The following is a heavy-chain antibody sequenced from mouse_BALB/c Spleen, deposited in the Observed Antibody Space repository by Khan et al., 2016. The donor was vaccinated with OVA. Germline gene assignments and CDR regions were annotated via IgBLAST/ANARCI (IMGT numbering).Heavy chain of an antibody. CDR2: IIPTSGYT. J-gene: IGHJ2*01. D-gene: IGHD1-1*01. CDR3: TRSRIDY. V-gene: IGHV1-7*01. CDR1: GYTFTTYW. Sequence: VQLQESGAELAKPGASVKMSCKASGYTFTTYWMYWVKQRLGQGLEWIGYIIPTSGYTDYNEKVKDRATLSADKSSSTAYMQLSSLTSKDAAVYYCTRSRIDYWGQGTTLTVSS.